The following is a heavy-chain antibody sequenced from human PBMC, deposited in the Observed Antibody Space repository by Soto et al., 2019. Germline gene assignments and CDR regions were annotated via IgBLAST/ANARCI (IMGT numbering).Heavy chain of an antibody. V-gene: IGHV4-59*01. CDR3: ARGSPYGDYYYYGMDV. CDR1: SGSISSYY. Sequence: ETLSLTCTVSSGSISSYYWSWIRQPPGKGLEWIGYIYYSGSTNYNPSLKSRVTISVDTSKNQFSLKLSSVTAADTAVYYCARGSPYGDYYYYGMDVWGPGTTVTVSS. CDR2: IYYSGST. J-gene: IGHJ6*02. D-gene: IGHD4-17*01.